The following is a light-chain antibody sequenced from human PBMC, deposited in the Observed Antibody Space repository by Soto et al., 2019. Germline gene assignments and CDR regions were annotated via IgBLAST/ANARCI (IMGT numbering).Light chain of an antibody. CDR2: CAS. V-gene: IGKV3-20*01. CDR3: HQYGTSHWT. CDR1: QTITSDY. J-gene: IGKJ1*01. Sequence: EIVLTQSPGNLSLSPGERATLSCRASQTITSDYLDWYKQKPGQAPRLLIYCASSSATGIPDRFSGRGSGTDFTLTVSSLEPEDFAVFYCHQYGTSHWTFGQGTKVDI.